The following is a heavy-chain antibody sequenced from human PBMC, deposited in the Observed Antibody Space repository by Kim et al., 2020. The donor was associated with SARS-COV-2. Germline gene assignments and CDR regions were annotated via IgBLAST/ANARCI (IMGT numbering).Heavy chain of an antibody. CDR1: GGSISSSSYY. CDR2: IYYSGST. CDR3: ARGNSWSDAFDI. D-gene: IGHD6-13*01. Sequence: SETLSLTCTVSGGSISSSSYYWGWIRQPPGKGLEWIGSIYYSGSTYYNPSLKSRVTISVDTSKNQFSLKLSSVTAADTAVYYCARGNSWSDAFDIWGQGTMVTVSS. V-gene: IGHV4-39*01. J-gene: IGHJ3*02.